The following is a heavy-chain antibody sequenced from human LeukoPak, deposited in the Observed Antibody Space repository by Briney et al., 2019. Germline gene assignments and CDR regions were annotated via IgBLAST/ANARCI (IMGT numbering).Heavy chain of an antibody. V-gene: IGHV4-61*02. CDR1: GGSISSGSYY. CDR2: IYTSGST. J-gene: IGHJ4*02. CDR3: ARGGSSGREY. D-gene: IGHD6-19*01. Sequence: PSETLSLTCTVSGGSISSGSYYWSWIRQPAGKGLEWIGRIYTSGSTNYNPSLKSRVTISVDTSKNQFSLKLSSVTAADTAVYYCARGGSSGREYWGQGTQVTVSS.